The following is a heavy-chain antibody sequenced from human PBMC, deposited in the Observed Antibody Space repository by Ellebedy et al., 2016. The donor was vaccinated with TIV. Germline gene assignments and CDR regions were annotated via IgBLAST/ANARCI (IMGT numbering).Heavy chain of an antibody. V-gene: IGHV4-34*01. CDR3: ARAGGADY. CDR1: HSSFGVYY. Sequence: SETLSLXXASNHSSFGVYYWSWIRQSPEKGLEWIGEISQRGSTNYNPSLRSRVSLSIDPSKKQFSLKLRSVTAADTAVYYCARAGGADYWGQGTLVTVSS. D-gene: IGHD3-10*01. CDR2: ISQRGST. J-gene: IGHJ4*02.